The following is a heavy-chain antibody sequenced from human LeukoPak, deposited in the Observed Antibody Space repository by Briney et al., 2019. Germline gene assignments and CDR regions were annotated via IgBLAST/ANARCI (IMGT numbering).Heavy chain of an antibody. CDR1: GFTVSSNY. CDR3: ASLGVGAIYFDY. V-gene: IGHV3-53*05. Sequence: GGSLRLSCAASGFTVSSNYMSWVRQAPGKGLEWVSVIYSGGSTYYADSVKGRFTISRDNSKNTLYPQMNSLRAEDTAVYYCASLGVGAIYFDYWGQGTLVTVSS. D-gene: IGHD1-26*01. CDR2: IYSGGST. J-gene: IGHJ4*02.